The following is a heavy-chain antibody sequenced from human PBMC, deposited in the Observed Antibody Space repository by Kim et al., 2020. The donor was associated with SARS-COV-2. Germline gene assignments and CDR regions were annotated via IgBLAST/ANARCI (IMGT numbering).Heavy chain of an antibody. CDR3: VKDRGYDVLTAYFTE. Sequence: GGSLRLSCAASGFTFTSYAMNWVRQAPGKGLGWVSSISGSGDTTYYADSVKGRFTVSRDNSRNTVYLQMNSLRAEDTAIYYCVKDRGYDVLTAYFTEWGQGNLVIVSS. J-gene: IGHJ4*02. CDR2: ISGSGDTT. CDR1: GFTFTSYA. V-gene: IGHV3-23*01. D-gene: IGHD3-9*01.